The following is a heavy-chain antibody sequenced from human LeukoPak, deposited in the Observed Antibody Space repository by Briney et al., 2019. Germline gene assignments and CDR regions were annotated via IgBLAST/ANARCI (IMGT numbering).Heavy chain of an antibody. CDR2: IHSNGNT. Sequence: SETLSLTCTVSGVSISNYYWSWIRQSPGKGLEFIGYIHSNGNTKYNPSLESRVTMSIDTSKNQFSLTLTSVTAADTAVYYCARHDNYGDYTLGSWGQGTLVAVSS. CDR1: GVSISNYY. V-gene: IGHV4-59*08. D-gene: IGHD4-17*01. CDR3: ARHDNYGDYTLGS. J-gene: IGHJ5*02.